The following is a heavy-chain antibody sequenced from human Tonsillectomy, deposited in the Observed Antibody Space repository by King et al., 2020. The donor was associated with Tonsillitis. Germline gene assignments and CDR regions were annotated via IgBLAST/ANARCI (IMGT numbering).Heavy chain of an antibody. D-gene: IGHD4-17*01. Sequence: VQLQQWGAGLLKPSATLSLTCAVYGGSFSGYYWSWIRQPPGKGLEWIGEINHSGSTNSNPSLKSRVTMSVDTSKNQFSLNLSSVTAADTAVYYCASLYGDSSAWGQGTLVTVSS. CDR1: GGSFSGYY. CDR3: ASLYGDSSA. V-gene: IGHV4-34*01. J-gene: IGHJ5*02. CDR2: INHSGST.